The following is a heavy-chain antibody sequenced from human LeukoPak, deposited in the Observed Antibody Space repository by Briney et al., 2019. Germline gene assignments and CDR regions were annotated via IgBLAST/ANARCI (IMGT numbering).Heavy chain of an antibody. CDR1: GYTFTSYG. CDR3: ARYDSSGYYYRDWFDP. J-gene: IGHJ5*02. V-gene: IGHV1-18*01. CDR2: ISAYNGNT. Sequence: GASVKVSCKASGYTFTSYGISWVRQAPGQGLEWMGWISAYNGNTNYAQKLQGRVTMTTDTSTSTAYMELRSLRSDDTAVYYCARYDSSGYYYRDWFDPWGQGTLATVSS. D-gene: IGHD3-22*01.